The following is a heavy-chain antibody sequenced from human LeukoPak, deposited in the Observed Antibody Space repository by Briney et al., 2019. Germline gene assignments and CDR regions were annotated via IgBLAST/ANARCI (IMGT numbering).Heavy chain of an antibody. J-gene: IGHJ3*02. CDR3: ASNVLSSFHM. CDR1: GFTISSYW. V-gene: IGHV3-7*01. D-gene: IGHD3-10*01. CDR2: IKEDGSER. Sequence: GGSLRLSCAASGFTISSYWMSWVRQAPGKGLEWVANIKEDGSERYYVDSVKGRFTISRDNAKNLLFVQMNSLRAEDTAVYYCASNVLSSFHMWGQGTMVTVSS.